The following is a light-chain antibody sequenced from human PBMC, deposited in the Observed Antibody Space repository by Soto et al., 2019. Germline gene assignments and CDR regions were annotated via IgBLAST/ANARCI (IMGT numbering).Light chain of an antibody. Sequence: QSALTQPASVSGSPGQSITLSCTGTSGDIGSYNRVSWYQQHPGKAPKLIIYEVTDRPSGVSNRFSGSKSGNTASLTISGLQAEDEAEYYCSSYTNINTRACVFGTGTKLTVL. CDR3: SSYTNINTRACV. CDR2: EVT. V-gene: IGLV2-14*01. J-gene: IGLJ1*01. CDR1: SGDIGSYNR.